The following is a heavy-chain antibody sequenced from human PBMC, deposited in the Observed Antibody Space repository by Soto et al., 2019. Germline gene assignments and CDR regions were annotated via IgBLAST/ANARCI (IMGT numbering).Heavy chain of an antibody. CDR3: AKGGRTYYYDSSGLDAFDI. CDR2: ISGSGGST. J-gene: IGHJ3*02. CDR1: GFTFSSYA. V-gene: IGHV3-23*01. D-gene: IGHD3-22*01. Sequence: GGSLRLSCAASGFTFSSYAMSWVRQAPGKGLEWVSAISGSGGSTYYADSVKGRFTISRDNSKNTLYLQMNSLRAEDTAVYYCAKGGRTYYYDSSGLDAFDIWGQGTMVTVSS.